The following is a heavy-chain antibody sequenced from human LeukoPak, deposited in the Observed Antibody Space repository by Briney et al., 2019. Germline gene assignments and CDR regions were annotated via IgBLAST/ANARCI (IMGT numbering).Heavy chain of an antibody. V-gene: IGHV1-46*01. CDR2: INPSGGST. D-gene: IGHD6-13*01. J-gene: IGHJ5*02. Sequence: GASVTVSCTASGYTFTIYYMHWVRQAPGQGLEWMGIINPSGGSTSYAQKFQGRVTMTRDTSTSTVYMELSSLRSEDTAVYYGARGRATLSWYFGGGWLDPWGQGTLVTVSS. CDR3: ARGRATLSWYFGGGWLDP. CDR1: GYTFTIYY.